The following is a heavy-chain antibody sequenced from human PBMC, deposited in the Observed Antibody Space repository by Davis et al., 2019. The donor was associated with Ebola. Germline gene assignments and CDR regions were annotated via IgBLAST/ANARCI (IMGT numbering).Heavy chain of an antibody. CDR2: ISYDGSNK. V-gene: IGHV3-30*18. J-gene: IGHJ6*02. CDR3: AKAHSPFWSGYSNIYGMDV. D-gene: IGHD3-3*01. CDR1: GFTFSSYG. Sequence: PGGSLRLSCAASGFTFSSYGMHWVRQAPGKGLEWVAVISYDGSNKYYADSVKGRFTISRDNSKNTLYLQMNSLRAEDTAVYYCAKAHSPFWSGYSNIYGMDVWGQGTTVTVSS.